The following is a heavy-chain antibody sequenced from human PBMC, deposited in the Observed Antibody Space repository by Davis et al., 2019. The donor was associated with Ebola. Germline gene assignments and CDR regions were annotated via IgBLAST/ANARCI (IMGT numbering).Heavy chain of an antibody. D-gene: IGHD2-2*02. Sequence: GGSLRLSCAASGLTVSSNFMTWVRQAPGKGLEWVSVIYSGGGTYYADSVKGRFTISRDNSKNTLYLQMNSLGAEDTAVYYCARLDCTSTSCYTGNYYYYYGVDVWGQGTTVTASS. J-gene: IGHJ6*02. CDR2: IYSGGGT. V-gene: IGHV3-53*01. CDR1: GLTVSSNF. CDR3: ARLDCTSTSCYTGNYYYYYGVDV.